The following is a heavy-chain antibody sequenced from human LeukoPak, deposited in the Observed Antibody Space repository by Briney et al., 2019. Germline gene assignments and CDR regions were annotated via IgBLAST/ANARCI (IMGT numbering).Heavy chain of an antibody. CDR3: ARDRPPYYYGSGSFFDF. V-gene: IGHV4-4*07. CDR1: GGSISSFY. CDR2: IYTTGST. Sequence: SETLSLTRTVSGGSISSFYWSWIRRPAGKGLEWIGHIYTTGSTKYNPSLKSRVTMSVDTSRNQLSLKLSSVTAADTAVYYCARDRPPYYYGSGSFFDFWGQGALVTVSS. D-gene: IGHD3-10*01. J-gene: IGHJ4*02.